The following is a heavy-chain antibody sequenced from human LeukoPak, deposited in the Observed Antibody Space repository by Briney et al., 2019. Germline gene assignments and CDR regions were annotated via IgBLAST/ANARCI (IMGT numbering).Heavy chain of an antibody. V-gene: IGHV3-48*03. CDR1: GFTFSSYE. CDR3: ARDGYSSSWYSFDY. J-gene: IGHJ4*02. CDR2: ISGSGVTM. D-gene: IGHD6-13*01. Sequence: PGGSLRLSCAASGFTFSSYEMNWVRQAPGRGLEWVSYISGSGVTMYYADSVKGRFTISRDDAKNSPYLQMNSLRAEDTAVYYCARDGYSSSWYSFDYWGQGTLVTVSS.